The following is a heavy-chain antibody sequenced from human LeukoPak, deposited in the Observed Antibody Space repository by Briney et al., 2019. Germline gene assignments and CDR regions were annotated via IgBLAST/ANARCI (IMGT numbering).Heavy chain of an antibody. CDR3: AKDIWAYSSSFGDY. J-gene: IGHJ4*02. CDR1: GFTFDDYA. V-gene: IGHV3-9*01. D-gene: IGHD6-13*01. CDR2: ISWNSGSI. Sequence: GGSLRLSCAASGFTFDDYAMHWVRQAPGKGLEWVSGISWNSGSIGYADSVKGRFTISRDNAKNSLYLQMNSLRAEDTALYYCAKDIWAYSSSFGDYWGQGTLVTVSS.